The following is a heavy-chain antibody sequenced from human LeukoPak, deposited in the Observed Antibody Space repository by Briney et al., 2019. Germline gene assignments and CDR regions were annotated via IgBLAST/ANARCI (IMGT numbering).Heavy chain of an antibody. Sequence: SQTLSLTCAISGDSVSTNSAGWNWIRQSPSRGLEWLGRTHYNSNFFFDYAPSAKSRITINPDTSKNQFSLQLSSVTAADTAVYYCARRDWGNDAFDIWGQGTMVTVSS. CDR3: ARRDWGNDAFDI. J-gene: IGHJ3*02. CDR2: THYNSNFFF. D-gene: IGHD2-21*01. CDR1: GDSVSTNSAG. V-gene: IGHV6-1*01.